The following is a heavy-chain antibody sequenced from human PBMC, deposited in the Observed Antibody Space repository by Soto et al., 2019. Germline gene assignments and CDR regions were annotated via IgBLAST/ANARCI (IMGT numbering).Heavy chain of an antibody. D-gene: IGHD3-9*01. CDR2: INHSGST. Sequence: PSETLSLTCAVYGGSFSGYYWSWIRQPPGKGLEWIGEINHSGSTNYNPSLKSRVTISVDTSKNQFSLKLSSVTAADTAVYYCARGRGYFDWLPPFPYAFDIWGQGKMVTV. J-gene: IGHJ3*02. CDR3: ARGRGYFDWLPPFPYAFDI. V-gene: IGHV4-34*01. CDR1: GGSFSGYY.